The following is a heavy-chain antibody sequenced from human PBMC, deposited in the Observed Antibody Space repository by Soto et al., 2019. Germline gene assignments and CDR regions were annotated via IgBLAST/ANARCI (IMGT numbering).Heavy chain of an antibody. CDR3: ARVGSSGYYYYYYGMDV. D-gene: IGHD3-22*01. CDR1: GYTFTSYY. Sequence: ASVKVSCKASGYTFTSYYMHWVRQAPGQGLEWMGIINPSGGSTSYAQKFQGRVTMTRDTSTSTVYMELSSLRSEDTAVYYCARVGSSGYYYYYYGMDVWGQGTTVTVSS. CDR2: INPSGGST. J-gene: IGHJ6*02. V-gene: IGHV1-46*01.